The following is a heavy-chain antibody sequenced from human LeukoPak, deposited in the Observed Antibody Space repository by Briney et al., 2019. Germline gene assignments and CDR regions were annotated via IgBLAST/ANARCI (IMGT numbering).Heavy chain of an antibody. J-gene: IGHJ4*02. Sequence: TLSLTCGVSGGSISTTNWWTWVRQPPGEGLGWIEEVHLSGRTHYNPSLEGRVTMSVDMSENHISLRLTSVTAADTAVYYCAREGGPYRPLDYSGQGTLVTVSS. CDR3: AREGGPYRPLDY. CDR2: VHLSGRT. V-gene: IGHV4-4*02. CDR1: GGSISTTNW.